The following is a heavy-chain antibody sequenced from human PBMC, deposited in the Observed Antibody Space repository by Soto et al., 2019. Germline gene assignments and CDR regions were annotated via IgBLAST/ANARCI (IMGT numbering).Heavy chain of an antibody. CDR3: ARRGSGSYYDY. Sequence: EVQLLESGGGLVQPGGSLRLSCAASGFIFSSYAMRWVRQAPVKGLEWVSAISGSGDSTYYADSMKGRFTISRDNSKNTLYLQMNSLRAEDTAVYYCARRGSGSYYDYWGQGTLVTVSS. CDR1: GFIFSSYA. CDR2: ISGSGDST. J-gene: IGHJ4*02. D-gene: IGHD1-26*01. V-gene: IGHV3-23*01.